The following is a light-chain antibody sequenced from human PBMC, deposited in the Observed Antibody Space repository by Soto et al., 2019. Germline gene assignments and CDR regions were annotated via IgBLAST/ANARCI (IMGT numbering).Light chain of an antibody. Sequence: QSVLNQPPSASGSPGQAVAISCTGTSSDVGGYKYVSWYQQHLGKAPKLMIYAVNKRPSGVPDRCSGSKSGNTASLPVSRLQAEDEADYYCSSDAGSSNVFGTGTKVTVL. CDR2: AVN. V-gene: IGLV2-8*01. CDR3: SSDAGSSNV. J-gene: IGLJ1*01. CDR1: SSDVGGYKY.